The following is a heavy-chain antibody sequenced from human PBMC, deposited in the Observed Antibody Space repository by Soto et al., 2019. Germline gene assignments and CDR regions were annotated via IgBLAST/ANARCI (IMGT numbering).Heavy chain of an antibody. CDR1: GFTFSSYS. Sequence: GGSLRLSCAASGFTFSSYSMNWVRQAPGKGLEWVSSISSSSSYIYYADSVKGRFTISRDNAKNSLYLQMNSLRAEDTAVYYCARALSLVDPFDPWGQGTLVPVSS. D-gene: IGHD1-26*01. CDR2: ISSSSSYI. V-gene: IGHV3-21*01. J-gene: IGHJ5*02. CDR3: ARALSLVDPFDP.